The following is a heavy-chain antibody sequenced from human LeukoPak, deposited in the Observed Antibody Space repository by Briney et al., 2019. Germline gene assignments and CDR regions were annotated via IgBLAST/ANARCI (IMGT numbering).Heavy chain of an antibody. Sequence: KPSETLSLTCTVSGGSISSYYWSWIRQPPGKGLEWIGYISYSGSTSYNPSLKSRVTISIDTSKNHFSLKLSSVTAADTAVYYCARGYHDFSGYWLSYFDYWGQGTLVTVSS. D-gene: IGHD3-22*01. CDR1: GGSISSYY. V-gene: IGHV4-59*01. CDR3: ARGYHDFSGYWLSYFDY. CDR2: ISYSGST. J-gene: IGHJ4*02.